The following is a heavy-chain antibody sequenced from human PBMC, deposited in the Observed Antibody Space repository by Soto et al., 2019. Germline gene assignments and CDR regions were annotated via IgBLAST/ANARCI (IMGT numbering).Heavy chain of an antibody. CDR2: ISAYNGNT. CDR1: GYPFSSYG. J-gene: IGHJ6*02. Sequence: XPVKVSCNASGYPFSSYGIVWVRQAPGQGLEWMGWISAYNGNTNYAQKLQGRVTMTTDTSTSTAYMELRSLRSDDTAVYYCARGDCSSNSCYALGMDVWGQGTTVTVSS. CDR3: ARGDCSSNSCYALGMDV. D-gene: IGHD2-2*01. V-gene: IGHV1-18*04.